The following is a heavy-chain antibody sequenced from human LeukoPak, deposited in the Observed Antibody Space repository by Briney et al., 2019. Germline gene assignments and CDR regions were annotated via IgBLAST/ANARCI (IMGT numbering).Heavy chain of an antibody. CDR3: ARARGPYSSSSRNWFDP. Sequence: ASVKVSCKASGYTFTRYYMHWVRQAPGQGLEWMGWINPNSGGTNYAQKGQGRVTMTRDTSISTAYMELSRLSSDDTAVYYCARARGPYSSSSRNWFDPWGQGTLVTVSS. CDR1: GYTFTRYY. D-gene: IGHD6-6*01. J-gene: IGHJ5*02. V-gene: IGHV1-2*02. CDR2: INPNSGGT.